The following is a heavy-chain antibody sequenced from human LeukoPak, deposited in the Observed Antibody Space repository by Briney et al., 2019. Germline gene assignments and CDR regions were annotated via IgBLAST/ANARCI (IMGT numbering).Heavy chain of an antibody. CDR3: ARGGAHQLPMIGNY. D-gene: IGHD3-10*02. CDR2: IYYSGST. J-gene: IGHJ4*02. Sequence: PSETLSLTCTVSGGSISSSSYYWGWIRQPPGKGLEWIGSIYYSGSTYYNPSLKSRVTISVDTSKNQFSLKLSSVTAADTAVYYCARGGAHQLPMIGNYWGQGTLVTVSS. V-gene: IGHV4-39*07. CDR1: GGSISSSSYY.